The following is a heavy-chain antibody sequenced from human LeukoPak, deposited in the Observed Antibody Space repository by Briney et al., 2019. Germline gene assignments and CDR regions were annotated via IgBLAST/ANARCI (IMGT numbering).Heavy chain of an antibody. J-gene: IGHJ3*02. CDR1: GGSISSGDYY. V-gene: IGHV4-30-4*08. CDR3: ARVEYSSSYDAFDI. Sequence: SETLSLTCTVSGGSISSGDYYWSWIRQPPGKGLEWIGYIYYSGSTYYNPSLKSRVTISVDTSKNQFSLKLSSVTAADTAVYYCARVEYSSSYDAFDIWGQGTMVTVSS. D-gene: IGHD6-6*01. CDR2: IYYSGST.